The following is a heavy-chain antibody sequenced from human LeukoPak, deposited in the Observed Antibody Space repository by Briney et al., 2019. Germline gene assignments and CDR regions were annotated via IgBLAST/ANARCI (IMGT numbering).Heavy chain of an antibody. J-gene: IGHJ3*02. Sequence: GRSLRLSCAASRFTFSSYAMHWVRQAPGKGLEWVAVISNDGSNKYYADSVKGRFTISRDNSKNTLYLQMNSLRAEDTAVYYCAREWYSSGWPTRGDAFDIWGQGTMVTVSS. V-gene: IGHV3-30-3*01. CDR3: AREWYSSGWPTRGDAFDI. D-gene: IGHD6-19*01. CDR2: ISNDGSNK. CDR1: RFTFSSYA.